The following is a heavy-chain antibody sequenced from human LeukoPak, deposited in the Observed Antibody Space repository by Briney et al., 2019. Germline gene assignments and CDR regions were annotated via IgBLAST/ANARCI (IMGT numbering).Heavy chain of an antibody. CDR1: GFTFRNAW. CDR3: TTRGYSYGYAY. V-gene: IGHV3-15*01. D-gene: IGHD5-18*01. Sequence: GGSLRLSCAASGFTFRNAWMSWVRQAPGKGLEWVGRIKSKTDGGTTDYAAPVKGRFTISRDDSKNTLNLQMNSLKTEDTAVYYCTTRGYSYGYAYWGQGTLVTVSS. J-gene: IGHJ4*02. CDR2: IKSKTDGGTT.